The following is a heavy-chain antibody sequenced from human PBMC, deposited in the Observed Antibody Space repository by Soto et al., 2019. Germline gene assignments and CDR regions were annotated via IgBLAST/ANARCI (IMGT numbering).Heavy chain of an antibody. CDR1: GFTFSDYY. D-gene: IGHD3-9*01. CDR2: ISSSGSTI. Sequence: PGGSLRLSCAASGFTFSDYYMSWIRQAPGKRLEWVSYISSSGSTIYYADSVKGRFTISRDNAKNSLYLQMNSLRAEDTAVYYCARGNYDILTDAFDIWGQGTMVTVS. V-gene: IGHV3-11*01. CDR3: ARGNYDILTDAFDI. J-gene: IGHJ3*02.